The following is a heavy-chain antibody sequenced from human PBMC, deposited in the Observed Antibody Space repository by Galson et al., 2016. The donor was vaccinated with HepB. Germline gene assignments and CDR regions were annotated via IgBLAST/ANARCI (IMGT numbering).Heavy chain of an antibody. V-gene: IGHV3-21*06. CDR1: GFSFSSYS. CDR2: ISIGSTHI. Sequence: SLRLSCAASGFSFSSYSMNWVRQAPGKGLEWVSSISIGSTHIFYADSVKGRFTTSRDNAKNSLYQQMNSLRAADTAVYYCARNFGKTQGYWGQGTLVTVSS. J-gene: IGHJ4*02. D-gene: IGHD3-10*01. CDR3: ARNFGKTQGY.